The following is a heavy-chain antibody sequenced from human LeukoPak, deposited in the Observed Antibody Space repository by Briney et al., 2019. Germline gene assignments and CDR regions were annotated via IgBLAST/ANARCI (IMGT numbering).Heavy chain of an antibody. CDR1: GGSISSYY. CDR3: ARELVGSPSFDY. D-gene: IGHD1-26*01. V-gene: IGHV4-59*01. Sequence: SETLSLTCTVSGGSISSYYWSWIRQPPGKGLEWIGYIYYSGSTNYNPSPKSRVTISVDTSKNQFSLKLSSVTAADTAVYYCARELVGSPSFDYWGQGTLVTVSS. J-gene: IGHJ4*02. CDR2: IYYSGST.